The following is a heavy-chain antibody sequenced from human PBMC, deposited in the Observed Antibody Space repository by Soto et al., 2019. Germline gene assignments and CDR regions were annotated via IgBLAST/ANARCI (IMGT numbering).Heavy chain of an antibody. V-gene: IGHV5-51*01. J-gene: IGHJ4*02. CDR2: IYLGDSDT. Sequence: PGESLKISCKGSGYSFTNYWIGWVRQMPGKGLEWMGTIYLGDSDTRYSPSFQGRVTISADESISTAYLQWSSLKASDTAMYYCARRGYYDSSGPTGYFDYWGQGTLVTVSS. D-gene: IGHD3-22*01. CDR3: ARRGYYDSSGPTGYFDY. CDR1: GYSFTNYW.